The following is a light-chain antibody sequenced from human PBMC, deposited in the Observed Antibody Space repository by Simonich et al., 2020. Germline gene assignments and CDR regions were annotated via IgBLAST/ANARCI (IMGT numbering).Light chain of an antibody. J-gene: IGLJ2*01. Sequence: QSALTQPASVSGSPGQSITISCTGTSSDVGGYKYVSWYQQHPGKAPKLMIYDVSTRPSGVSNLFSGSKSGNTASLTISGLQAEDEADYYCSSYTSSSIVVFGGGTKLTVL. CDR3: SSYTSSSIVV. CDR1: SSDVGGYKY. V-gene: IGLV2-14*01. CDR2: DVS.